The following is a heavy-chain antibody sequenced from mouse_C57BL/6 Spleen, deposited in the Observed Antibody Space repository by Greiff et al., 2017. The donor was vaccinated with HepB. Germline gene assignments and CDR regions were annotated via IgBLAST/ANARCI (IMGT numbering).Heavy chain of an antibody. V-gene: IGHV10-1*01. Sequence: GGGLVQPKGSLKLSCAASGFSFNTYAMNWVRQAPGKGLEWVARIRSKSNNYATYYADSVKDRFTISRDDSESMLYLQMNNLKTEDTAMYYCVRQKGGNYVENYFDYWGQGTTLTVSS. CDR3: VRQKGGNYVENYFDY. D-gene: IGHD2-1*01. J-gene: IGHJ2*01. CDR2: IRSKSNNYAT. CDR1: GFSFNTYA.